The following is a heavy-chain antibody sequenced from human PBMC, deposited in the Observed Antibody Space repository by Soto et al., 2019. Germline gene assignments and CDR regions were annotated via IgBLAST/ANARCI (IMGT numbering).Heavy chain of an antibody. CDR1: GFTFSSYA. D-gene: IGHD6-6*01. CDR2: ISYDGSNK. CDR3: AGGYSRSFDY. Sequence: QVQLVESGGGVVQPGRSLRLSCAASGFTFSSYAMHWVRQAPGKGLEWVAVISYDGSNKYYADSVKGRFTISRDNSKNALYLQMTRLRAEATAVYYCAGGYSRSFDYWGQGTLVTVSS. V-gene: IGHV3-30-3*01. J-gene: IGHJ4*02.